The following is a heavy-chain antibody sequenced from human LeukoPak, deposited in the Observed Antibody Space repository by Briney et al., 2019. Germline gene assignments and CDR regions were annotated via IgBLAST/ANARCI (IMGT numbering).Heavy chain of an antibody. Sequence: PGGSLRLSCAASTFIFSGYSMNWVRQAPGKGLEWVSYISSSSSTIYYADSVKGRFTISRDNAKNSLYLQMNSLRDEDTAVYYCARGSKERITMVRGVRSYYYYYGMDVWGQGTTVTVSS. V-gene: IGHV3-48*02. CDR1: TFIFSGYS. CDR2: ISSSSSTI. D-gene: IGHD3-10*01. J-gene: IGHJ6*02. CDR3: ARGSKERITMVRGVRSYYYYYGMDV.